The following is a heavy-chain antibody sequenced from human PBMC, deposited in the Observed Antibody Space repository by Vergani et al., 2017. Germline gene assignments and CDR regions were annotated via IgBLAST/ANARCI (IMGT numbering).Heavy chain of an antibody. J-gene: IGHJ6*02. D-gene: IGHD3-9*01. V-gene: IGHV4-59*01. CDR2: IYSTGST. Sequence: QVQLQESGPGLVKPSETLSLTCTVSGGSISSYYWSWIRQPPGKGLEWIGYIYSTGSTNYNPSLNSRVTMSVDTSKNQFPLKLRSVTAADTAVYFCARVMYRDEASTGYRLEGMDIWGQGTTVTISS. CDR3: ARVMYRDEASTGYRLEGMDI. CDR1: GGSISSYY.